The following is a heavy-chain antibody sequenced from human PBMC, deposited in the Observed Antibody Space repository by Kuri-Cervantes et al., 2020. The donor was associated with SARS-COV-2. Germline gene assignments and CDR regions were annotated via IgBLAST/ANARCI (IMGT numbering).Heavy chain of an antibody. CDR3: ARSHYYDSSGYQGAFDI. Sequence: ASVKVSCKASGYTFTSYYMHWVRQAPGQGLEWMGIINPSGGSTSYAQKFQGRVTMTRDTSTSTVYMELSSLRSEDTAVYYCARSHYYDSSGYQGAFDIWDQGTMVTVSS. CDR2: INPSGGST. V-gene: IGHV1-46*01. J-gene: IGHJ3*02. D-gene: IGHD3-22*01. CDR1: GYTFTSYY.